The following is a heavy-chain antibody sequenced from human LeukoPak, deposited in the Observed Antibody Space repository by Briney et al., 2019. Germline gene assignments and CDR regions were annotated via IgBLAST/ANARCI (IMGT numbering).Heavy chain of an antibody. CDR2: ISWNSGSI. CDR1: GFTFDDYA. V-gene: IGHV3-9*01. J-gene: IGHJ3*02. CDR3: AQTSSGWSRGAFDI. D-gene: IGHD6-19*01. Sequence: GGSLRLSCAASGFTFDDYAMHWVRQAPGKGLEWVSGISWNSGSIGYADSVKGRFTISRDNAKNSLYLQMNSLRAEDTALYYCAQTSSGWSRGAFDIWGQGTMVTVSS.